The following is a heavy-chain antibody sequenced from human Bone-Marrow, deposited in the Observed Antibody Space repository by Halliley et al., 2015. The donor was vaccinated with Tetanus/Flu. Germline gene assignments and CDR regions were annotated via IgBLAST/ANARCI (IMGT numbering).Heavy chain of an antibody. J-gene: IGHJ5*02. CDR3: AKGGRSGNEWGLFS. V-gene: IGHV3-11*06. CDR1: GFPFSDHY. CDR2: ITGSDTYP. D-gene: IGHD6-25*01. Sequence: SLRLSCAASGFPFSDHYMTWIRQAPGKGLEWVSYITGSDTYPNYLDSVKGRFTISRDNSKSSLFLQMNSLRTEDTAVYYCAKGGRSGNEWGLFSWGRGTLVTVSS.